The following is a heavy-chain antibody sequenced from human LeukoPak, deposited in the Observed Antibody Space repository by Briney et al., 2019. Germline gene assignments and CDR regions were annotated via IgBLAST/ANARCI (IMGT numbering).Heavy chain of an antibody. CDR2: INMDGSTT. CDR3: VRTIWGVEY. CDR1: GFTFSSYW. J-gene: IGHJ4*02. D-gene: IGHD7-27*01. V-gene: IGHV3-74*03. Sequence: GGSLSLSCAASGFTFSSYWMHWVRQAPGEGLAWVSRINMDGSTTTYADSVKGRFTISRDNAKNTLYLQMNSLRAEDTAVYYCVRTIWGVEYWGQGTLVTVSS.